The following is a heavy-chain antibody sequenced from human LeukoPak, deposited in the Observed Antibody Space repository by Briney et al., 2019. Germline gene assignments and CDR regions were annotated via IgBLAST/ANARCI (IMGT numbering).Heavy chain of an antibody. Sequence: AETLCLTCTVSGGSISSSSYYWGCIRQPPGKGLEWIGSIYYSGSTYYNPSLKSRVTISVDTSKNQFSLKLSSVTAADTAVYYCASRSYSSSSLDYWGQGTLVTVSS. CDR1: GGSISSSSYY. CDR3: ASRSYSSSSLDY. D-gene: IGHD6-6*01. J-gene: IGHJ4*02. CDR2: IYYSGST. V-gene: IGHV4-39*01.